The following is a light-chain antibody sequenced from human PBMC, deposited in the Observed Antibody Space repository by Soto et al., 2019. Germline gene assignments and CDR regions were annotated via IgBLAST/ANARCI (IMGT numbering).Light chain of an antibody. CDR1: QGVKTSN. J-gene: IGKJ1*01. CDR3: QQFVNSRT. V-gene: IGKV3-20*01. CDR2: GAS. Sequence: ETVLTQSPGTLSFSPGERAILALWASQGVKTSNLVWFQQKPGLAPRLLIFGASSRATGIPDRFSGSGSGTDFTLTISRLEPEDFAVYYCQQFVNSRTFSQGTKVDIK.